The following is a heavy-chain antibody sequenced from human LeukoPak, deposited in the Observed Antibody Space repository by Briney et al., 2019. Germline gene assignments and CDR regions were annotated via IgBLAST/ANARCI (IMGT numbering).Heavy chain of an antibody. J-gene: IGHJ3*02. CDR3: ARGLNAYSSSWPDAFDI. Sequence: ASVKVSRKASGYTFTSYYMHWVRQAPGQGLEWMGWMNPNSGNTGYAQKFQGRVTMTRNTSISTAYMELSSLRSEDTAVYYCARGLNAYSSSWPDAFDIWGQGTMVTVSS. V-gene: IGHV1-8*02. CDR2: MNPNSGNT. D-gene: IGHD6-13*01. CDR1: GYTFTSYY.